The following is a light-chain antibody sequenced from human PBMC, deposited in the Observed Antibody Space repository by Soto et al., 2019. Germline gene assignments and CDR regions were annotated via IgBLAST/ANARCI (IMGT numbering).Light chain of an antibody. V-gene: IGKV3-15*01. J-gene: IGKJ1*01. Sequence: EIVMTQSPATLSVSPGERVTLSCRASQNVNLNLAWYQRKPGQAPRLLIYGAASRATGIPVRFSGSGSGTEVTLSISSLQSEDFAVYYCQQYNNWPRTFGQGTKVEIK. CDR3: QQYNNWPRT. CDR1: QNVNLN. CDR2: GAA.